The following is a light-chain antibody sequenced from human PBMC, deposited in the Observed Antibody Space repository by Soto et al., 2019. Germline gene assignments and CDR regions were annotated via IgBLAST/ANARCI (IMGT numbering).Light chain of an antibody. J-gene: IGKJ2*01. Sequence: DIVLTQTPLSSPVTLGQPASISCRSSQSLVHSDGNTYLSWFHQRPGQPPRLLIDKVSNRFSGVTARFSGCVAVTEFTLKIIRVEAEDVGIYFCMHATQYRPYTFGQGTKLEIK. CDR3: MHATQYRPYT. CDR2: KVS. V-gene: IGKV2-24*01. CDR1: QSLVHSDGNTY.